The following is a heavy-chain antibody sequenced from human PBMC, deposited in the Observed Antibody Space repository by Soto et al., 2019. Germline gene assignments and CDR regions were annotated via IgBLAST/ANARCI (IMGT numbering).Heavy chain of an antibody. CDR2: ISYDGSNK. CDR1: GFTFSSYG. CDR3: AKDKEQQLFSFGYYYGMDV. V-gene: IGHV3-30*18. D-gene: IGHD6-13*01. J-gene: IGHJ6*02. Sequence: GGSLRLSCAASGFTFSSYGMHWVRQAPGKGLEWVAVISYDGSNKYYADSVKGRFTISRDNSKNTLYLQMNSLRAEDTAVYYCAKDKEQQLFSFGYYYGMDVWGQGTTVTVSS.